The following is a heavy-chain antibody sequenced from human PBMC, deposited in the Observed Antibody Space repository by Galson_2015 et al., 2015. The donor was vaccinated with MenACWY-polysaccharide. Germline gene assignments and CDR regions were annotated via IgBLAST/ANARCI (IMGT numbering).Heavy chain of an antibody. CDR2: ISGSGGST. CDR3: AKDRRSTMIVVVRDLDY. Sequence: SLRRSCAASRFTFSSYAMCWVRQAPGQGLEWVSAISGSGGSTYYADSVKGWFTISRDNSKNTLYLQMNSLRAEDTAVYYCAKDRRSTMIVVVRDLDYWGQGTLVTVSS. J-gene: IGHJ4*02. V-gene: IGHV3-23*01. D-gene: IGHD3-22*01. CDR1: RFTFSSYA.